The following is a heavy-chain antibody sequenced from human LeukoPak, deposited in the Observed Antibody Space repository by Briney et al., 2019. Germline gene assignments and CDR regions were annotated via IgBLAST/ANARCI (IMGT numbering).Heavy chain of an antibody. CDR1: GGSISSYY. Sequence: SETLSLTCTVSGGSISSYYWSWIRQPPGKGLEWIGSIYYSGSTYYNPSLKSRVTISVDTSKNQFSLKLSSVTAADTAVYYCVGSTEGAYYYYMDVWGKGTTVTVSS. D-gene: IGHD5/OR15-5a*01. V-gene: IGHV4-59*04. CDR2: IYYSGST. CDR3: VGSTEGAYYYYMDV. J-gene: IGHJ6*03.